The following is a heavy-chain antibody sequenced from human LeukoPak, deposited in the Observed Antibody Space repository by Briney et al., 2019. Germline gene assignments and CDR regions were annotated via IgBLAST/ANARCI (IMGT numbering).Heavy chain of an antibody. J-gene: IGHJ4*02. CDR3: ATADSSGPPGGY. Sequence: SETLSLTCTVSGGSISSSSYYWGWIRQPPGTGLEWIGSIYYSGSTYYNPSLKSRVTISVDTSKNQFSLKLSSVTAADTAVYYCATADSSGPPGGYWGQGTLVTVSS. D-gene: IGHD3-22*01. CDR1: GGSISSSSYY. V-gene: IGHV4-39*01. CDR2: IYYSGST.